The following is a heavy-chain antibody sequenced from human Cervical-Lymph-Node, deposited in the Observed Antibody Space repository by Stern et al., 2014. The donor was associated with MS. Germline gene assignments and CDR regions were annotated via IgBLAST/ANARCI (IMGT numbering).Heavy chain of an antibody. J-gene: IGHJ4*02. CDR1: GFTFSSYW. CDR2: IKSDGSST. Sequence: EVQLVESGGGLVQPGGSLRLSCAASGFTFSSYWMHWVRQAPGKGLVWVSRIKSDGSSTNYADSVKGRFTISRDNAKNTMYVQMNSLRAEDTAVYYCARRSLLGGFFDYWGQGILVTVSS. CDR3: ARRSLLGGFFDY. V-gene: IGHV3-74*01. D-gene: IGHD3-16*01.